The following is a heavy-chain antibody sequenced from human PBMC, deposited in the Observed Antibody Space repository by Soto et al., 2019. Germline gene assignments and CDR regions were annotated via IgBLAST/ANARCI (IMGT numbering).Heavy chain of an antibody. CDR2: IIPIFGTA. J-gene: IGHJ3*02. CDR1: GGTFSSYA. D-gene: IGHD2-15*01. CDR3: ARSAGGDCSGGSCYFDDAFDI. Sequence: QVQLVQSGAEVKKPGSSVKVSSKASGGTFSSYAISWVRQAPGQGIEWMGGIIPIFGTANYAQKFQGRVTITADESTSTAYIELSSLRSEDTAVYYCARSAGGDCSGGSCYFDDAFDIWGQGTMVTVSS. V-gene: IGHV1-69*01.